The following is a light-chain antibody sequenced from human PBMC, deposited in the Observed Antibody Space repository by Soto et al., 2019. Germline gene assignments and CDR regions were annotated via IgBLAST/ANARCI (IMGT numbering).Light chain of an antibody. V-gene: IGKV1-33*01. CDR3: QQYDNLPLT. CDR1: QDISNY. J-gene: IGKJ4*01. CDR2: DAS. Sequence: DIQMTQSPSSLSASVGDRVTITCQATQDISNYLNWYHHKPGKAPKLLIYDASNLETGVPSRFSGSGSGTDFTFTISSLQPEDIATYYCQQYDNLPLTFGGGTKVDIK.